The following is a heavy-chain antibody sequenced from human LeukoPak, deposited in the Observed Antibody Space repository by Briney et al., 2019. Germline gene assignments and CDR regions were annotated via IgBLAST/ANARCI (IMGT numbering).Heavy chain of an antibody. V-gene: IGHV4-4*02. CDR3: ARVGSSWYGSFDY. D-gene: IGHD6-13*01. CDR2: IYHSGNT. J-gene: IGHJ4*02. Sequence: PSGTLSLTCAVSGGSISSSNWWSWVRQPPGKGLEWIGEIYHSGNTNYNPSLKSRVIISVDKSENQFSLKLSSVTAADTAVYYCARVGSSWYGSFDYWGQGTLVTVSS. CDR1: GGSISSSNW.